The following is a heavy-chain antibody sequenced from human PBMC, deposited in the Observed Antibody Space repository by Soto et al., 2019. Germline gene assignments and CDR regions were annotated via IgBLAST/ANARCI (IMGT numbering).Heavy chain of an antibody. D-gene: IGHD1-20*01. CDR1: GFSFSNFT. CDR2: IDTGTTFM. V-gene: IGHV3-21*01. J-gene: IGHJ6*02. Sequence: EVQLVESGGGLLTPAGSLSLPPAPSGFSFSNFTMNWVRQAPGKGLEWVSSIDTGTTFMFYADSVTGRFTISRDNSKKSVYLQMNSLRAEDTAVYYCARETGSYSWNDGLMDVWGQGTTVTVSS. CDR3: ARETGSYSWNDGLMDV.